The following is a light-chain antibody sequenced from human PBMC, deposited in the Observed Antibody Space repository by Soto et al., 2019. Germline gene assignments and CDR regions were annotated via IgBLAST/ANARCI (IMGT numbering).Light chain of an antibody. CDR3: QQYHNLWT. Sequence: EFVLTQSPGILSLSPGERATLSCRASQSLRSTYLAWYQQKPGQAPRLLIYDASNRAIGIPDRITGSGSGTEFTLTITSLQSEDFALYYCQQYHNLWTFGQGTKVDIK. J-gene: IGKJ1*01. CDR2: DAS. V-gene: IGKV3-20*01. CDR1: QSLRSTY.